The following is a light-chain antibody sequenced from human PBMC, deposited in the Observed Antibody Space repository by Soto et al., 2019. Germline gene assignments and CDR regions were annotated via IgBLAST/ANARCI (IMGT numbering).Light chain of an antibody. CDR1: SRDVGAYNY. CDR2: DVS. CDR3: CSYTSRSTYV. Sequence: QSVLTQPASVSGSPGQSITISCTGTSRDVGAYNYVSWYQQHPGKAPKLMIYDVSNRPSGVSDRLFGSKSGNTASLSISGLQAEDEADYYCCSYTSRSTYVFGTGTKVTVL. J-gene: IGLJ1*01. V-gene: IGLV2-14*01.